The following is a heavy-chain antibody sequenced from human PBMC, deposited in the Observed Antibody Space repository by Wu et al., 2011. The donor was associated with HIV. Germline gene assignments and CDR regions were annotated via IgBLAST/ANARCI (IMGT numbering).Heavy chain of an antibody. J-gene: IGHJ6*02. D-gene: IGHD3-22*01. CDR2: VHPNSGGR. V-gene: IGHV1-2*02. CDR1: GYTFTGFH. Sequence: QVQLVQSGAEVKKPGASAKVSCKAFGYTFTGFHVHWVRQAPGQGLEWMGWVHPNSGGRNYAQKFQGRVTLTRDTSISTAYMEMRRLRSDDTAVYYCARDYYDNSGYYYYYYGMDVWGLGTTVTSP. CDR3: ARDYYDNSGYYYYYYGMDV.